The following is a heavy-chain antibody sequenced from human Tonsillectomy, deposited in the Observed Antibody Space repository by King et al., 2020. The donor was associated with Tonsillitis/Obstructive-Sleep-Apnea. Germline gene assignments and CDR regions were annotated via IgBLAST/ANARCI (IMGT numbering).Heavy chain of an antibody. CDR3: TTDEGQRKYYDFWSGYSFDY. D-gene: IGHD3-3*01. CDR1: GFTFSNAW. V-gene: IGHV3-15*01. J-gene: IGHJ4*02. CDR2: IKSKTDGGTT. Sequence: VQLVESGGGLVKPGGSLRLSCAASGFTFSNAWMSWVRQAPGKGLEWVGRIKSKTDGGTTDYAAPVKGRFTISRDDSKNTLYLKMNSLKTEDTAVYYCTTDEGQRKYYDFWSGYSFDYWGQGTLVTVSS.